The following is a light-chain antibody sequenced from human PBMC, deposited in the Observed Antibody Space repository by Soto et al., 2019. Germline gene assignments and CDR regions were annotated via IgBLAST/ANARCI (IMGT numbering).Light chain of an antibody. V-gene: IGKV1-33*01. CDR2: DAS. Sequence: DIQMTQSPSSLSASEGDRVTITCQSSHDVSRNLNWFQQKPGAAPQLLIYDASNLERGVPSRFSGSWSGTDFTLTISSRQPEDVATYYCQQYNIMLSFGGGTEVEIK. CDR3: QQYNIMLS. J-gene: IGKJ4*01. CDR1: HDVSRN.